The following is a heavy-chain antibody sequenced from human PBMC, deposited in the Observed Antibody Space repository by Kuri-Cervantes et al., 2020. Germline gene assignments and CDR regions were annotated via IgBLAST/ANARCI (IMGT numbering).Heavy chain of an antibody. CDR3: ARVGRAEDY. J-gene: IGHJ4*02. V-gene: IGHV3-21*01. D-gene: IGHD2-15*01. CDR2: ISSSSSYI. CDR1: GFTFSSYS. Sequence: ETLSPTCAASGFTFSSYSMNWVRQAPGKGLEWVSSISSSSSYIYYADSVKGRFTISRDNAKNSLYLQMNSLRAEDTAVYYCARVGRAEDYWGQGTLVTVSS.